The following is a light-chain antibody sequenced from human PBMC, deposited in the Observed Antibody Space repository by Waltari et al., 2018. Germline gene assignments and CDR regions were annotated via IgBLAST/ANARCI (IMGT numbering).Light chain of an antibody. CDR2: KAS. CDR3: QHYNSFPWT. CDR1: QSISSW. V-gene: IGKV1-5*03. Sequence: DIQMTQSPSTLSASVGDRVTITCRASQSISSWLAWYQQKPGKAPKFLIYKASNLESGVPSRFSGSGSGTEFTLTNSSLQPDDFATYYGQHYNSFPWTFGQGTKVEIK. J-gene: IGKJ1*01.